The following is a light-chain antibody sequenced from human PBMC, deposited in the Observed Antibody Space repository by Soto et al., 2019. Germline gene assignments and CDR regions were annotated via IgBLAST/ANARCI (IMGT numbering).Light chain of an antibody. CDR2: EGS. J-gene: IGLJ2*01. CDR1: SSDVGLYNL. Sequence: QSALTQPASVSGSPGQSITISCTGTSSDVGLYNLVSWYQQHPGKAPKPMIYEGSKRPSGVSNRFSGSKSGNTASLTISGLQAEDEADYYCCSYAGSSSVVFGGGTKLTVL. V-gene: IGLV2-23*01. CDR3: CSYAGSSSVV.